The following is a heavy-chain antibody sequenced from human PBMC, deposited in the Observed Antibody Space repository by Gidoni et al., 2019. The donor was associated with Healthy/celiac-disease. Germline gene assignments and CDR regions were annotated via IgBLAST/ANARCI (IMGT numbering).Heavy chain of an antibody. CDR2: IYHSGST. CDR1: GRSISSGGYS. CDR3: ARGRDYGDYFDY. D-gene: IGHD4-17*01. Sequence: QLQLQESGSGLVKPSQTLSLTCAVSGRSISSGGYSWSWIRQPPGKGLEWIGYIYHSGSTYYNPSLKSRVTISVDRSKNQFSLKLSSVTAADTAVYYCARGRDYGDYFDYWGQGTLVTVSS. V-gene: IGHV4-30-2*01. J-gene: IGHJ4*02.